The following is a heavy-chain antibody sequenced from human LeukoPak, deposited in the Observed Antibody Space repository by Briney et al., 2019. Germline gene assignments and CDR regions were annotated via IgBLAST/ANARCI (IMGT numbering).Heavy chain of an antibody. CDR2: ISGTGGST. D-gene: IGHD2-8*01. CDR3: ARGDLSMGPRD. CDR1: GFTFSTYA. J-gene: IGHJ4*02. V-gene: IGHV3-23*01. Sequence: GGSLRLSCAASGFTFSTYAMSWVRQAPGKGLEWVSAISGTGGSTYYADSVKGRFTISRDNTKNSLYLQMNSLRAEDTAVYYCARGDLSMGPRDWGQGTLVTVSS.